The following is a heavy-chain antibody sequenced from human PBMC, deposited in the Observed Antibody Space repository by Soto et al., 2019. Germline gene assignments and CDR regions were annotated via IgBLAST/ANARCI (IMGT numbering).Heavy chain of an antibody. CDR3: VRRHVSATGIDWFDP. J-gene: IGHJ5*02. Sequence: ASVKVSCKASGYTFTSYGIHWVRQAPGQGLEWMGWINAANGDTKYSPKFQGRVTITRDTSASTAYMELSSLRSEDTAVYYCVRRHVSATGIDWFDPWGQGTLVTVSS. D-gene: IGHD6-13*01. CDR1: GYTFTSYG. CDR2: INAANGDT. V-gene: IGHV1-3*01.